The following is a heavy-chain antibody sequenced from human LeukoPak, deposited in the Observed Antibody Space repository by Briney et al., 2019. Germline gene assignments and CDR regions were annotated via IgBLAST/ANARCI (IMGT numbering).Heavy chain of an antibody. J-gene: IGHJ4*02. CDR3: ARRYCSGGSCDFDY. D-gene: IGHD2-15*01. CDR1: GFTFSSYS. CDR2: ISGSSSTT. Sequence: GGSLRLSCAASGFTFSSYSMNWVRQAPGKGLEWVSYISGSSSTTYYADSVKGRFTISRDNAKNSLYLQMNSLRAEDTAVYHCARRYCSGGSCDFDYWGQGTLVTVSS. V-gene: IGHV3-48*04.